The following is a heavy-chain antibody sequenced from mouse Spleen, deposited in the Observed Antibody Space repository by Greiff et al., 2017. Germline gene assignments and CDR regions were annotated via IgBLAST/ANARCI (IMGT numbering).Heavy chain of an antibody. CDR1: GFNIKDYY. Sequence: EVHLVESGAELVKPGASVKLSCTASGFNIKDYYMHWVKQRPEQGLEWIGRIDPANGNTKYDPKFQGKATITADTSSNTAYLQLSSLTSEDTAVYYCARDDGYFYYFDYWGQGTTLTVSS. V-gene: IGHV14-3*02. CDR3: ARDDGYFYYFDY. CDR2: IDPANGNT. D-gene: IGHD2-3*01. J-gene: IGHJ2*01.